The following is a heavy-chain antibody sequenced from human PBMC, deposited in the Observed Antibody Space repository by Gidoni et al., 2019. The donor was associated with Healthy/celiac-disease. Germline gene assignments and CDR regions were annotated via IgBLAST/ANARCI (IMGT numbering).Heavy chain of an antibody. D-gene: IGHD4-17*01. J-gene: IGHJ4*02. V-gene: IGHV4-39*07. CDR3: ARGLFDYGDYYFDY. Sequence: QLQLQESGPGLVKPSETLSLTCTVSGGSISRSSYYWGWFRQPPGKGLELIGSINYSGSTYYSPSLKSRVTISVDTSKNQFSLKLSSVTAADTAVYYCARGLFDYGDYYFDYWGQGTLVTVSS. CDR2: INYSGST. CDR1: GGSISRSSYY.